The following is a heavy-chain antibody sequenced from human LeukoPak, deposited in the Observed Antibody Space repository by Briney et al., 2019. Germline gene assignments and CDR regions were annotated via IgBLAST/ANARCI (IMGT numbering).Heavy chain of an antibody. Sequence: GASVKVSCKASGYTFTSYYMHWVRQAPGQGLEWMGIINPSGGSTSYAQKFQGRVTMTRDMSTSTVYMELNSLRSEDTAVYYCARGDSSGYYSYYWGQGTLVTVSS. V-gene: IGHV1-46*01. CDR2: INPSGGST. CDR1: GYTFTSYY. CDR3: ARGDSSGYYSYY. D-gene: IGHD3-22*01. J-gene: IGHJ4*02.